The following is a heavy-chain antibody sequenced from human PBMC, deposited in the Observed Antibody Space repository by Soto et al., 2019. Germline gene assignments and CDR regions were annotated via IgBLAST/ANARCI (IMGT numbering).Heavy chain of an antibody. J-gene: IGHJ5*02. D-gene: IGHD3-16*02. CDR1: GGSFSGYY. CDR3: ARGINPGSYVWGSYRPKFDP. V-gene: IGHV4-34*01. Sequence: QVQLQQWGAGLLKPSETLSLTCAVYGGSFSGYYWSWIRQPPGKGLEWIGEINHSGSTNYNPSLKSRVTISVDTSKNQFSLKLSSVTAADTAVYYCARGINPGSYVWGSYRPKFDPWGQGTLVTVSS. CDR2: INHSGST.